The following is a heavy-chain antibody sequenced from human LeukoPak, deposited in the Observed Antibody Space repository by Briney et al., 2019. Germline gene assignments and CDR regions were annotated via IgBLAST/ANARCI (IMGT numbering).Heavy chain of an antibody. CDR2: IIPIFGIA. J-gene: IGHJ6*02. Sequence: SVKVSCKAPGGTFSSYAISWVRQAPGQGLEWMGRIIPIFGIANYAQKFQGRVTITADKSTSTAYMELSSLRSEDTAVYYCARGAGDCSSTSCYKGYYYYGMDVWGQGTTVTVSS. CDR1: GGTFSSYA. CDR3: ARGAGDCSSTSCYKGYYYYGMDV. V-gene: IGHV1-69*04. D-gene: IGHD2-2*02.